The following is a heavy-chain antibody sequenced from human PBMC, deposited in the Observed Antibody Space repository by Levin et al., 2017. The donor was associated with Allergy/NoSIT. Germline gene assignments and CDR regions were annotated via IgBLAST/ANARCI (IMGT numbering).Heavy chain of an antibody. Sequence: GGSLRLSCAASGFTVSSNYMSWVRQAPGKGLEWVSVIYSGGSTYYADSVKGRFTISRDNSKNTLYLQMNSLRAEDTAVYYCAKGTTVTAGGAFDIWGQGTMVTVSS. CDR1: GFTVSSNY. CDR2: IYSGGST. D-gene: IGHD4-17*01. J-gene: IGHJ3*02. CDR3: AKGTTVTAGGAFDI. V-gene: IGHV3-66*01.